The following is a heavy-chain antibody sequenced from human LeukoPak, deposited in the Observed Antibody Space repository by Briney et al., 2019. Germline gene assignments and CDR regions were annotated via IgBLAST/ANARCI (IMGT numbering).Heavy chain of an antibody. D-gene: IGHD1-26*01. CDR3: ASLGATTIYYYGMDV. V-gene: IGHV1-2*02. CDR1: GYTFTDYY. J-gene: IGHJ6*02. Sequence: ASVNVSCKASGYTFTDYYMHWVRPAPGQGLEWMGWINPNSGGTNYAQKFQGRVTMTRDTSISTAYMELSRLRSDDTAVYYCASLGATTIYYYGMDVWGQGTTVSVSS. CDR2: INPNSGGT.